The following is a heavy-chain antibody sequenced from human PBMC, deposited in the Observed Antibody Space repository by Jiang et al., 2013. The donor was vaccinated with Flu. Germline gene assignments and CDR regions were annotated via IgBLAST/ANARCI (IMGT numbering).Heavy chain of an antibody. CDR2: IDPGAGDT. V-gene: IGHV1-46*01. J-gene: IGHJ4*02. Sequence: SGAEVKKPGASVKLSCKASGYTFTNHYMHWVRQAPGQGLQWVGIIDPGAGDTSYAQNFQGRFTVTSDTSTDTVYLELNGLRFEDTAVYYCARAESSTYFFDYWGQGTLVTVSS. CDR1: GYTFTNHY. D-gene: IGHD1-14*01. CDR3: ARAESSTYFFDY.